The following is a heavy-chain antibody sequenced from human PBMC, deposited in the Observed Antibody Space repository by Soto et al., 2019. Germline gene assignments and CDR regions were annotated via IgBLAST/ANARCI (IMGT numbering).Heavy chain of an antibody. V-gene: IGHV4-34*01. D-gene: IGHD2-15*01. CDR2: INHSGST. J-gene: IGHJ4*02. CDR1: GGSFSGYY. Sequence: KQSQTLSLTCAVYGGSFSGYYWSWIRQPPGKGLEWIGEINHSGSTNYNPSLKSRVTISVDTSKNQFSLKLSSVTAADTAVYYCARGEVAIDYWGQGTLVTVSS. CDR3: ARGEVAIDY.